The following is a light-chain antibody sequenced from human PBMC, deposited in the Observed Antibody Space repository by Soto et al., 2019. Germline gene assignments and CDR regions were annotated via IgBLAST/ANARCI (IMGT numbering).Light chain of an antibody. Sequence: QSALTQHASVSGAPGQPIPISCTGTSSDVGSYNLVSWYQHHPGQAPKDMIYEDIKRPSGVSYRFSGSKSGNTASLTISGLQAEDEADYYCQSYDIRLSSWVFGGGTKVTVL. CDR2: EDI. CDR1: SSDVGSYNL. V-gene: IGLV2-23*01. J-gene: IGLJ3*02. CDR3: QSYDIRLSSWV.